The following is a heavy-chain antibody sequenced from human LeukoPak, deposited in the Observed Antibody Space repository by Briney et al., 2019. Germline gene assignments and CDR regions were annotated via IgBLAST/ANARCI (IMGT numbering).Heavy chain of an antibody. D-gene: IGHD6-19*01. CDR1: GFTFSTSA. J-gene: IGHJ4*02. CDR3: AKEDSPSSGWFDY. CDR2: INADGGGT. Sequence: PGGSLRLSCAASGFTFSTSAMSWVRQAPGKGLEWVSSINADGGGTHYSDSVKGRFTISRDNSKNTLYLQMNSLRAEDTALYYCAKEDSPSSGWFDYWGQGTLVNVSS. V-gene: IGHV3-23*01.